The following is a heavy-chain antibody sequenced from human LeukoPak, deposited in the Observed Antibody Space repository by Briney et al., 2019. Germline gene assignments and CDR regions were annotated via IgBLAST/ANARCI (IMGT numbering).Heavy chain of an antibody. V-gene: IGHV1-18*01. J-gene: IGHJ4*02. D-gene: IGHD3-9*01. CDR3: ARNRDILTGYPTLFDY. Sequence: ASVKVSCKASGYTFSSFGVSWVRQAPGQGLEWMVWISPYNGNTYYAQKLQGRVTMTTDTSTSTAYMELRSLRSDDTAVYYCARNRDILTGYPTLFDYWGQGTLVTVSS. CDR1: GYTFSSFG. CDR2: ISPYNGNT.